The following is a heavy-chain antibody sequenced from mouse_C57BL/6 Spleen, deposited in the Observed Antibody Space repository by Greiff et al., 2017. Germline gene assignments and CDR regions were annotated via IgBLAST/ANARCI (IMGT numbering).Heavy chain of an antibody. CDR2: INPNNGGT. CDR3: ARGYYDYDDYAMDY. Sequence: VQLQQSGPELVKPGASVKISCKASGYTFTDYYMNWVKQSHGKSLEWIGDINPNNGGTSYNQKFKGKATLTVDKSSSTAYMELRSLTSEDSAVYYCARGYYDYDDYAMDYWGQGTSVTVSS. J-gene: IGHJ4*01. V-gene: IGHV1-26*01. D-gene: IGHD2-4*01. CDR1: GYTFTDYY.